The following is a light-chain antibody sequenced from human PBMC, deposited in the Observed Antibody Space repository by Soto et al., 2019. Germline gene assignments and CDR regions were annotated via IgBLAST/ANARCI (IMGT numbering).Light chain of an antibody. Sequence: QSVLTQPASVSGSPGQSITISCTGTSSDVGGYNYVSWFQQHPGKAPKLILYDVTHRPSGVSGRFSGSKSGNTASLTISGLQLEDEVDYYCGSYTSTATRVFGGGTKLTVL. CDR3: GSYTSTATRV. J-gene: IGLJ3*02. CDR1: SSDVGGYNY. CDR2: DVT. V-gene: IGLV2-14*01.